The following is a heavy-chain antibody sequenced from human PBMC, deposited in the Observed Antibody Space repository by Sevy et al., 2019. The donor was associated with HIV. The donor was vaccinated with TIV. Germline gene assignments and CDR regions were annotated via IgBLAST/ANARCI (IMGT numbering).Heavy chain of an antibody. CDR1: GFTFKYHG. CDR2: ISIDGSNK. V-gene: IGHV3-30*18. Sequence: GGSLRLSCAASGFTFKYHGMHWVRQDPGKGLEWLSLISIDGSNKYYADSVKGRFTISRDNAKNTVSVQMNSLRPEDTATYYCAKDGGHIDIDYWGQGILVTVSS. J-gene: IGHJ4*02. CDR3: AKDGGHIDIDY. D-gene: IGHD2-15*01.